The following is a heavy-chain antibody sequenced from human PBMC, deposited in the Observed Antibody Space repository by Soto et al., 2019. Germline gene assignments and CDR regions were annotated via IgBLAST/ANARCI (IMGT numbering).Heavy chain of an antibody. CDR3: SRQEDSNEDVFDY. CDR2: IRSKTKNYAT. Sequence: EVQLVESGGGLVQPGESLKLSCAASGFKFSGSAIHWVRQAAGKGLEWVGRIRSKTKNYATTYAASVNGRFTFSRDDSKNTAYLQMNSLKTEDTAVYYCSRQEDSNEDVFDYWGQGTLVTVTS. V-gene: IGHV3-73*02. CDR1: GFKFSGSA. D-gene: IGHD4-4*01. J-gene: IGHJ4*02.